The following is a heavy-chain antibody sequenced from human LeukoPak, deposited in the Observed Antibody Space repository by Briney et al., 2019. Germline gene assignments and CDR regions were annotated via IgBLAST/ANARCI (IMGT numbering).Heavy chain of an antibody. D-gene: IGHD3-16*01. CDR2: IKSKAYGGTT. V-gene: IGHV3-49*04. Sequence: PGGSLRLSCTASGFTFGDYAMSWVRQAPGKGLEWVGFIKSKAYGGTTEYAASVKGRFTIPRDDSKSIAYLQMNSLKTEDTAVYYCTRGTTFYRYYFDYWGQGTLVTVSS. CDR3: TRGTTFYRYYFDY. J-gene: IGHJ4*02. CDR1: GFTFGDYA.